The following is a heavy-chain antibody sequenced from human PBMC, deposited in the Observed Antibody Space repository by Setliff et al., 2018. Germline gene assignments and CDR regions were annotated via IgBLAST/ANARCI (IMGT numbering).Heavy chain of an antibody. CDR1: GGSISSSSYF. V-gene: IGHV4-39*07. J-gene: IGHJ4*02. D-gene: IGHD1-7*01. CDR3: ARSLSTTLDY. CDR2: IYTSGST. Sequence: SETLSLTCTVSGGSISSSSYFWGWIRQPPGKGLEWIGSIYTSGSTNYNPSLKSRVTISVDTSKNQFSLKLSSVTAADTAVYYCARSLSTTLDYWGQGTLVTVSS.